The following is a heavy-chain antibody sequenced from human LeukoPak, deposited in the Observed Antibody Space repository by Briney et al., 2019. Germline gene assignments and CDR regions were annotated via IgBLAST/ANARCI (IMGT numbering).Heavy chain of an antibody. Sequence: PGGSLRLSCAASGFTFSNAWMSWVRQAPGKGLEWVGRFQSKTDGGTTDYAAPVKGRFTISRDDSKNTLYLQMNSLRAEDTAVYYCARDLSPVVRASPMGYWGQGTPVTVSS. CDR2: FQSKTDGGTT. V-gene: IGHV3-15*01. D-gene: IGHD3-10*01. CDR1: GFTFSNAW. J-gene: IGHJ4*02. CDR3: ARDLSPVVRASPMGY.